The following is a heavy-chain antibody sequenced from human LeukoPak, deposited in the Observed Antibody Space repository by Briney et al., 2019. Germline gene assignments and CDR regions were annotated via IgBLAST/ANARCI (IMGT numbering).Heavy chain of an antibody. D-gene: IGHD2-15*01. CDR2: ISRTGNYI. V-gene: IGHV3-21*01. J-gene: IGHJ4*02. CDR3: ARVLETDCSGGSCYSGLDY. CDR1: VFTFSRYN. Sequence: PGGSLRLSCAASVFTFSRYNMNWVRQAPGKGLEWVSSISRTGNYIYYADSVKGRFTISRDNAQNSLFLQMNSLRVEDTAAYYCARVLETDCSGGSCYSGLDYWGQGTLVTVSS.